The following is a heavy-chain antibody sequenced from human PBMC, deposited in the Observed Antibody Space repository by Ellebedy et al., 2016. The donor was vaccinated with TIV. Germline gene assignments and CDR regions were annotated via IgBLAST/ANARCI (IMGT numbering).Heavy chain of an antibody. J-gene: IGHJ6*02. V-gene: IGHV3-49*03. Sequence: GESLKISXTASGFTFGDYAMSWFRQAPGKGLEWVGFIRSKAYGGTTEYAASAKGRFTISRDDSKSIAYLQMNSLKTEDTAVYYCTREVGYGDSYGMDVWGQGTTVTVSS. CDR3: TREVGYGDSYGMDV. CDR1: GFTFGDYA. CDR2: IRSKAYGGTT. D-gene: IGHD4-17*01.